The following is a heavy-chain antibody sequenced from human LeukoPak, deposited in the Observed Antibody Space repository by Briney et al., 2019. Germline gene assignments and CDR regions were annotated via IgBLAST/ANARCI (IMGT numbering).Heavy chain of an antibody. CDR3: ARVGYCSSTSCSPGAFDT. CDR1: GFTFSSYA. CDR2: ISYDGSNK. Sequence: GGSLRLSCAASGFTFSSYAMHWVRQAPGKGLEWVAVISYDGSNKYYADSVKGRFTISRDNSKNTLYLQMNSLRAEDTAVYYCARVGYCSSTSCSPGAFDTWGQGTMVTVSS. D-gene: IGHD2-2*01. J-gene: IGHJ3*02. V-gene: IGHV3-30-3*01.